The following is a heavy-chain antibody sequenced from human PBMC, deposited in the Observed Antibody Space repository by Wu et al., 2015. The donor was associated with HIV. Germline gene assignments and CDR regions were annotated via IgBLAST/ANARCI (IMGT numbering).Heavy chain of an antibody. Sequence: QVQLVQSGAEVKKPGASVKVSCKASGYTFTGYYMHWVRQAPGQGLEWMGWINPNSGGTNYAQKFQGRVTMTRDTSISTAYMELSRLRSDDTAVYYCARGKTSRPYYVLRFGVVIVDRQHWFDPVGPREPWSTVSS. V-gene: IGHV1-2*02. D-gene: IGHD3-16*02. J-gene: IGHJ5*02. CDR2: INPNSGGT. CDR1: GYTFTGYY. CDR3: ARGKTSRPYYVLRFGVVIVDRQHWFDP.